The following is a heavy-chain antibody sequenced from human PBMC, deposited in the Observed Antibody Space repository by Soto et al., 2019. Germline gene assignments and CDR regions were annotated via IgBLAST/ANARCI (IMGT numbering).Heavy chain of an antibody. J-gene: IGHJ4*02. CDR3: ARDGAYCGGGCYSLFNLEH. CDR1: GFTFSNYW. CDR2: INTDESST. V-gene: IGHV3-74*03. D-gene: IGHD2-21*02. Sequence: GGSLRLSCAASGFTFSNYWMHWVRQAPGKGLVWVSRINTDESSTTYADSVKGRFTVTRDNAKNTLYLQMNSLRAEDTAVYYCARDGAYCGGGCYSLFNLEHWGQGTLVTVSS.